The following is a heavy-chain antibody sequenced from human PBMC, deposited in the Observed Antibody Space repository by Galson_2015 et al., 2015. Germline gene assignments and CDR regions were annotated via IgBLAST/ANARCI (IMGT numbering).Heavy chain of an antibody. CDR1: GFTFSSYA. V-gene: IGHV3-23*01. CDR3: AKGGSSRGGCYYYGMDV. J-gene: IGHJ6*02. Sequence: LRLSCAASGFTFSSYAMSWVRQAPGKGLEWVSAISGSGGSTYYADSVKGRFTISRDNSKNTLYLQMNSLRAEDTAVYYCAKGGSSRGGCYYYGMDVWGQGATVTVSS. D-gene: IGHD6-13*01. CDR2: ISGSGGST.